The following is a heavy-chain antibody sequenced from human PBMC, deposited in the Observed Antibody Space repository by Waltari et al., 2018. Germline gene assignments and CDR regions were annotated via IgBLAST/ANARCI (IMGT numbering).Heavy chain of an antibody. CDR2: IYSGGST. V-gene: IGHV3-53*01. CDR3: ARAPSPHYYGSGGGDY. CDR1: GFTVSSNY. D-gene: IGHD3-10*01. Sequence: EVQLVESGGGLIQPGASRRLSCAASGFTVSSNYMIWVRQAPGQGLEWVSVIYSGGSTYYADSVKGRFTISRDNSKNTLYLQMNSLRAEDTAVYYCARAPSPHYYGSGGGDYWGQGTLVTVSS. J-gene: IGHJ4*02.